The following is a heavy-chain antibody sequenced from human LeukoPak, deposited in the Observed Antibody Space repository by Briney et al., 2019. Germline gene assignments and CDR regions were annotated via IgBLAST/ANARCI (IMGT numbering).Heavy chain of an antibody. D-gene: IGHD3-10*01. V-gene: IGHV3-13*01. CDR3: ARRRITMVRGVKGIDY. Sequence: PGGSLRLSCAASGFTFSSSDMHWVRQPTGKGLEWVSAIGTIGDTYYPGSVKGRFTISRENAKNTLYLQMNSLRAGDTAVYYCARRRITMVRGVKGIDYWGQGTLVTVSS. CDR2: IGTIGDT. CDR1: GFTFSSSD. J-gene: IGHJ4*02.